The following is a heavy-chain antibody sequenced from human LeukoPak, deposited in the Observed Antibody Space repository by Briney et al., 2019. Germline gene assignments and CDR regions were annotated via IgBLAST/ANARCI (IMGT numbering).Heavy chain of an antibody. J-gene: IGHJ4*02. Sequence: TGGSLRLSCAASGFTFSAYSMNWVRQAPGKGLEWVAHISGGGGTIYYADSVKGRFTISRDNAKNSLYLQMDSLRAEDTAVYYCARNQEIDYYDSSGFYWGVEYWGQGTLVTVSS. CDR3: ARNQEIDYYDSSGFYWGVEY. CDR2: ISGGGGTI. D-gene: IGHD3-22*01. CDR1: GFTFSAYS. V-gene: IGHV3-48*01.